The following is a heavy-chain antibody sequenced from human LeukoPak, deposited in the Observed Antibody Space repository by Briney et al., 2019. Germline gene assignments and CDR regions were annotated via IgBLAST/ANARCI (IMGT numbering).Heavy chain of an antibody. Sequence: PGGSLRLSCAASGFTFSGYAMAWVRQAPGKGLEWVSSVSDDGVATYYADSVKGRFTISRDNSKNTLYLQMNSLRAEDTAVYYCAKDREYYGSGSPFDYWGQGTLVTVSS. V-gene: IGHV3-23*01. D-gene: IGHD3-10*01. CDR2: VSDDGVAT. CDR1: GFTFSGYA. J-gene: IGHJ4*02. CDR3: AKDREYYGSGSPFDY.